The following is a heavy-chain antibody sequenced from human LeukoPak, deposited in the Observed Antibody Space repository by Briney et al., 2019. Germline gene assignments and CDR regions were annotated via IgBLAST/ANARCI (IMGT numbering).Heavy chain of an antibody. V-gene: IGHV3-21*01. D-gene: IGHD1-26*01. CDR1: GFTFNTYT. J-gene: IGHJ3*02. Sequence: PGGSLRLSCAASGFTFNTYTMNWVRQAPGKGLEWVSSISSGASYIYYADSVKGRFTISRDNAKNSLYLQMNSLRAEDTAVYYCARDPTSSWETAFDIWGQGTMVTVSS. CDR2: ISSGASYI. CDR3: ARDPTSSWETAFDI.